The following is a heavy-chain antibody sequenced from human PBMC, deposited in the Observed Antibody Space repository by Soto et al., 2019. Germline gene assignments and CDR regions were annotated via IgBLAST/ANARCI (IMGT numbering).Heavy chain of an antibody. CDR3: VLCTTTSCYGKFDY. CDR2: IVVGSGNT. Sequence: SVKVSCKASGYTFTSYDINWVRQATGQGLEWMGWIVVGSGNTNYAQKIQERVTIIRDMSTSTSYMELSSLTSEDTAVYYCVLCTTTSCYGKFDYWGQGTLVTVSS. D-gene: IGHD2-2*01. V-gene: IGHV1-58*02. CDR1: GYTFTSYD. J-gene: IGHJ4*02.